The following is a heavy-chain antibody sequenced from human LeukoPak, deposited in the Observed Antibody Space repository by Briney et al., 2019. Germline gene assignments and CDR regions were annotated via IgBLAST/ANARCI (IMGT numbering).Heavy chain of an antibody. J-gene: IGHJ4*02. CDR2: IWYDGSNK. D-gene: IGHD1-1*01. V-gene: IGHV3-30*02. Sequence: PGGSLRLSCAASGITFRSYGMHWVRQAPGKGLEWVAFIWYDGSNKYYADSVKGRFTISRDNSRNTLYLQMNSLRAEDTAVYYCAKAPPYKKYFDYWGQGTLVTVSS. CDR1: GITFRSYG. CDR3: AKAPPYKKYFDY.